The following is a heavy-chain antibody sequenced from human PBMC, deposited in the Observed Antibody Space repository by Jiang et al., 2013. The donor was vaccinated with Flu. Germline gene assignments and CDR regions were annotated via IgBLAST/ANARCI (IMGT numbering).Heavy chain of an antibody. J-gene: IGHJ4*02. CDR1: GGSISSSTYY. D-gene: IGHD2-2*01. CDR2: ISYSGTT. CDR3: ARLVRRDYYFDY. V-gene: IGHV4-39*01. Sequence: TVSGGSISSSTYYWGWIRQPPGKGLEWIASISYSGTTYYNSPLESRLTISIDTSENQFSLKLSSVTAADTAIYYCARLVRRDYYFDYWGQGSLVTVSS.